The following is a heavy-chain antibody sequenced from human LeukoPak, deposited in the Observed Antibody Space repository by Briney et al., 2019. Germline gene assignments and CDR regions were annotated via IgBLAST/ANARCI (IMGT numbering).Heavy chain of an antibody. V-gene: IGHV3-21*01. CDR3: ARGMINTVTDDAFDI. D-gene: IGHD4-17*01. CDR1: GFTFSSYS. Sequence: PGGSLRLSCAASGFTFSSYSMNWVRQAPGKGLEWVSSISSSSSYIYYADSVKGRFTISRDNAKNSLYLQMNSLRAEDTAVYYCARGMINTVTDDAFDIWGQGTMVTVSS. CDR2: ISSSSSYI. J-gene: IGHJ3*02.